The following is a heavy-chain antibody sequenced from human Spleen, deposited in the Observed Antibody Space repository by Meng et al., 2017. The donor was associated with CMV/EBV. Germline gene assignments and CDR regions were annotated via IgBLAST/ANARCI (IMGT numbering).Heavy chain of an antibody. CDR1: GFIFSSYG. CDR2: IYSDGSSR. J-gene: IGHJ1*01. Sequence: GGSLRLSCAASGFIFSSYGMSWVRQAPGKGLEWVSTIYSDGSSRYSTDSVKGRFSISRDNSKNTLYLQMNTLRAEDTAVYYCAKGGSYEYFQYWGQGTLVTVSS. V-gene: IGHV3-23*03. D-gene: IGHD1-26*01. CDR3: AKGGSYEYFQY.